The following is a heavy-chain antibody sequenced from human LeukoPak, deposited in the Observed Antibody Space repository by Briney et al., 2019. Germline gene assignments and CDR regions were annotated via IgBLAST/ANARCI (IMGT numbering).Heavy chain of an antibody. V-gene: IGHV3-43*02. J-gene: IGHJ4*02. CDR1: GFTFRDFS. Sequence: GGSLRLSCAASGFTFRDFSMHWARQDPGKGLEWVSLISGDGSVTHYADSVKGRFTISRDNSKNSLYLQMSSLRIEDTALYHCAKGNNSLSYNFDYWGQGALVTVSS. CDR3: AKGNNSLSYNFDY. CDR2: ISGDGSVT. D-gene: IGHD2/OR15-2a*01.